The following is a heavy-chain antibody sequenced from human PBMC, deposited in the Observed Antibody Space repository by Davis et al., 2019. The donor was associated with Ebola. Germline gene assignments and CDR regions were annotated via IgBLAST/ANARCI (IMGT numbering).Heavy chain of an antibody. CDR3: AKEAYYYDSSFDY. D-gene: IGHD3-22*01. Sequence: ESLKISCAASGFTFSSYAMSWVRQAPGKGLEWVSAISGSGGSTYYADSVKGRFTISRDNSKSTLYLQMNSLRAEDTAVYYCAKEAYYYDSSFDYWGQGTLVTVSS. V-gene: IGHV3-23*01. CDR1: GFTFSSYA. CDR2: ISGSGGST. J-gene: IGHJ4*02.